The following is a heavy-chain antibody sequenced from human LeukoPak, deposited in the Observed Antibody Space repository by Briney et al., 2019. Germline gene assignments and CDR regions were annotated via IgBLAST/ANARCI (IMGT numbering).Heavy chain of an antibody. V-gene: IGHV3-33*01. CDR2: IAYDGSRA. CDR1: GFTFGGYG. CDR3: TRYNNDHFDY. J-gene: IGHJ4*02. D-gene: IGHD1-14*01. Sequence: GRALRLSCAGSGFTFGGYGMHWFRQTPGKGLEWVAVIAYDGSRAFYADSVKGRFTISRDNSKNTMSVQMDDLRAEDTAVYYCTRYNNDHFDYWGQGTLVTVSS.